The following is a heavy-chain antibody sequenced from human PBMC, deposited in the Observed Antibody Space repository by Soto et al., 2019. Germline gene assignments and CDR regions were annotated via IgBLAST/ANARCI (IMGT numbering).Heavy chain of an antibody. CDR1: GDSIGRFY. J-gene: IGHJ6*02. Sequence: GTLSLTCNVSGDSIGRFYWSWIRQSAEKGLEWIGRVYSTGGTAYNSALKGRVTISLDRSNNHVSLEMNSVTAADTAVYFCARDLSGTGLDIWGRGTRVTVSS. D-gene: IGHD1-26*01. CDR2: VYSTGGT. CDR3: ARDLSGTGLDI. V-gene: IGHV4-4*07.